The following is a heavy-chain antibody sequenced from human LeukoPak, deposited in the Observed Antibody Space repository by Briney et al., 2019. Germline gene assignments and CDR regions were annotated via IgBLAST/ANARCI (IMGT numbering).Heavy chain of an antibody. Sequence: SETLSLTCTVSGGSISSGGYYWSWIRQHPGKGLEWIGYIYYSGSTYYNPSLKSRVTISVDTSKNQFSLKLSSVTAADTAVYYCARGGEGPPANNWFDPWGQGTLVTVSS. D-gene: IGHD3-10*01. V-gene: IGHV4-31*03. J-gene: IGHJ5*02. CDR3: ARGGEGPPANNWFDP. CDR1: GGSISSGGYY. CDR2: IYYSGST.